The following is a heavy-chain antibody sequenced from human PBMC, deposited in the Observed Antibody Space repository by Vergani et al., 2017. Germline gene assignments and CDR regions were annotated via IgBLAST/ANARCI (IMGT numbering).Heavy chain of an antibody. CDR1: GYTFTSYA. D-gene: IGHD3-3*01. J-gene: IGHJ4*02. Sequence: QVQLVQSGAEVKKPGASVKVSCKASGYTFTSYAMHWVRQAPGQRLEWMGWSNTGNGNTKYSQKFQGRVTITRDTAASTAYMELSSSRSEDTAVYYCARLYYDFWSGYYTGEGYWGQGTLVTVSS. V-gene: IGHV1-3*04. CDR3: ARLYYDFWSGYYTGEGY. CDR2: SNTGNGNT.